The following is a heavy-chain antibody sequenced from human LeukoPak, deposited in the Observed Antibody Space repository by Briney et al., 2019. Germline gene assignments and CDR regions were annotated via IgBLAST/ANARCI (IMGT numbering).Heavy chain of an antibody. D-gene: IGHD5-18*01. CDR3: AREVDTAMVHFDY. J-gene: IGHJ4*02. CDR2: IYYSGST. V-gene: IGHV4-39*07. Sequence: SETLSLTCTVSGGSISSSSYYWGWIRQPPGKGLEWIGSIYYSGSTYYNPSLKSRVTISVDTSKNQFSLKLSSVTAADTAVYYCAREVDTAMVHFDYWGQGTLVTVSS. CDR1: GGSISSSSYY.